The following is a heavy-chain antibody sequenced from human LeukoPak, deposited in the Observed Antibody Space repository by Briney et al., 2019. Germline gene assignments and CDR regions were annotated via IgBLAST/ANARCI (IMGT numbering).Heavy chain of an antibody. J-gene: IGHJ4*02. CDR1: GFTFSTYT. CDR2: ISDNGGRT. CDR3: AKDFGRNLGGPGY. D-gene: IGHD1-14*01. Sequence: GGSLRLSCAASGFTFSTYTMAWVRQAPGGGLEWVSGISDNGGRTYYADSVKGRFAISRDDSKSTLYLQMNSMRGEDTAVYYCAKDFGRNLGGPGYWGRGTLVIVSS. V-gene: IGHV3-23*01.